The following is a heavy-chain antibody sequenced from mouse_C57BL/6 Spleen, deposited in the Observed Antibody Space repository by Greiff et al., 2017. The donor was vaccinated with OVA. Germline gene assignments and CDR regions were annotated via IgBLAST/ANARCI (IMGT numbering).Heavy chain of an antibody. Sequence: DVKLQESGPGLVKPSQSLSLTCSVTGYSITSGYYWNWIRQFPGNKLEWMGYISYDGSNNYNPSLKNRISITRDTSKNQFFLKLNSVTTEDTATYYCAREENYGSSFSYYYAMDYWGQGTSVTVSS. CDR3: AREENYGSSFSYYYAMDY. J-gene: IGHJ4*01. D-gene: IGHD1-1*01. CDR2: ISYDGSN. V-gene: IGHV3-6*01. CDR1: GYSITSGYY.